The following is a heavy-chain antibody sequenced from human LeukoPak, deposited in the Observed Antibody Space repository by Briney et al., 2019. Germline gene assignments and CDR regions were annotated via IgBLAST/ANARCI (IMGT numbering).Heavy chain of an antibody. CDR2: ITDDSKTM. V-gene: IGHV3-48*04. CDR1: GFTFDTYS. CDR3: TRGAGWLIDY. J-gene: IGHJ4*02. D-gene: IGHD3-16*01. Sequence: GGSLRLSCVASGFTFDTYSMNWIRQAPGKGLEWTSYITDDSKTMYYGDSVKGRFTISRDNAKNALYLQMNSLRAEDTAIYYCTRGAGWLIDYWGQGILVTVS.